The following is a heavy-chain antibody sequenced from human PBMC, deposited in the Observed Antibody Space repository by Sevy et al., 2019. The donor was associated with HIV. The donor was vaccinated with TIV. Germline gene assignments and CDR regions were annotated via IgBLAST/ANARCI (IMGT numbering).Heavy chain of an antibody. CDR2: LVVGGGNT. D-gene: IGHD3-9*01. V-gene: IGHV1-58*01. CDR1: GFTFTSSA. CDR3: AAGTPEGRYFDWLLRGLDY. J-gene: IGHJ4*02. Sequence: ASVKVSYKASGFTFTSSAVQWVRQAHGQRLEWIGWLVVGGGNTNYAQKFQERVTITRDMSTSTAYMELRSLRSEDTAVYYCAAGTPEGRYFDWLLRGLDYWVQGTLVTVSS.